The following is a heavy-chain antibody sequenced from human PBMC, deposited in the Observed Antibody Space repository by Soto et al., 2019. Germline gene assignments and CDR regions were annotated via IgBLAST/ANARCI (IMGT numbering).Heavy chain of an antibody. Sequence: QLVESGGRGVQPGRSLRLSCEASEFTFSSYAMHWVRQAPGRGLEWVALISFDGTKEYYADSVKGRFIISRDNSKSMVYLKMDSLRPGDTDIYYCARPIPRWSYHYGMDVWGQGTTVTVSS. V-gene: IGHV3-30*03. CDR2: ISFDGTKE. J-gene: IGHJ6*02. D-gene: IGHD2-15*01. CDR1: EFTFSSYA. CDR3: ARPIPRWSYHYGMDV.